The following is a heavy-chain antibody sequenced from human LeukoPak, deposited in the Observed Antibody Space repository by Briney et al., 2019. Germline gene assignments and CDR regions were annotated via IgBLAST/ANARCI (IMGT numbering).Heavy chain of an antibody. Sequence: PGGSPRLSCAASGFTFSSYGMHWVRQAPGKGLEWVAVIWYDGSNKYYADSVKGRFTISRDNSKNTLYLQMNSLRAEDTAVYYCAKIADYGDRRTYYMDVWGKGTTVTVSS. V-gene: IGHV3-33*06. D-gene: IGHD4-17*01. J-gene: IGHJ6*03. CDR2: IWYDGSNK. CDR1: GFTFSSYG. CDR3: AKIADYGDRRTYYMDV.